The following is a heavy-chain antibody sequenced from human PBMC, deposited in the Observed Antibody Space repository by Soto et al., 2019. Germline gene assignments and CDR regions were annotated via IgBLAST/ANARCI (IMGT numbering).Heavy chain of an antibody. CDR3: ARGDDYGDY. Sequence: QVQLVQSGPEVTKPGASVKVSCKNSSYTFTTYGITWVRQAPGQGLEWLGWISAYNGDTNYAQKLQDRVTMTTETSTTTAYMELRSLKSNDTAMYYCARGDDYGDYWGQGTLVTVSS. CDR1: SYTFTTYG. J-gene: IGHJ4*02. CDR2: ISAYNGDT. V-gene: IGHV1-18*01.